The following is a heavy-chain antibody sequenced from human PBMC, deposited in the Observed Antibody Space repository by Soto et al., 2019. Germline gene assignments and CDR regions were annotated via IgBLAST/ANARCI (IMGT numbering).Heavy chain of an antibody. CDR1: GLTFSNYE. D-gene: IGHD3-10*01. CDR3: ATRSGGGGAFDF. J-gene: IGHJ3*01. CDR2: IGRGGTTT. V-gene: IGHV3-48*03. Sequence: EVQLVESGGGLVLPGGSLRLSCAASGLTFSNYEMNWVRQAPGKGLEWVSYIGRGGTTTYYADSLKGRFTISTDNAKNTLYLQMNRLSAEVTAIYYCATRSGGGGAFDFLGHGTMVTVSS.